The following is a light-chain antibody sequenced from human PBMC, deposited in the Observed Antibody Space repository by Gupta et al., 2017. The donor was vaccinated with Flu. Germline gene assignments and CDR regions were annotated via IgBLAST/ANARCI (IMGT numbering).Light chain of an antibody. Sequence: SYVLTQPPSVSVAPGQTARITCVGKNIGGETVHWYQHKPGQAPVLVVYDDSDRPSGIPERFSGSKSGNTATLTISRVEGGDEADYYCQVWHSSDHRGYVFGTGTKVTVL. V-gene: IGLV3-21*02. CDR3: QVWHSSDHRGYV. CDR2: DDS. CDR1: NIGGET. J-gene: IGLJ1*01.